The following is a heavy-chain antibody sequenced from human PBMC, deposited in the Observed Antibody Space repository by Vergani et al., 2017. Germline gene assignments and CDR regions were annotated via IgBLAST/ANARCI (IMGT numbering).Heavy chain of an antibody. CDR2: ISGSGGHT. J-gene: IGHJ4*02. CDR1: GFTFSSYA. D-gene: IGHD7-27*01. V-gene: IGHV3-23*01. CDR3: AKGRLGILIDY. Sequence: LVPPGGSLRLSCAASGFTFSSYAMSWVRQAPGKGLEWVSAISGSGGHTSPSSSVPGRFTISRDNSKIILYLQMNSLRAEDTAVYYCAKGRLGILIDYWGQGTLVTVSS.